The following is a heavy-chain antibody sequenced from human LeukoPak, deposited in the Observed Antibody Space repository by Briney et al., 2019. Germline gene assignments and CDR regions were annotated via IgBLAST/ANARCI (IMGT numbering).Heavy chain of an antibody. J-gene: IGHJ4*02. CDR1: GFTFSSYS. V-gene: IGHV3-21*01. Sequence: GGPLRLSCAASGFTFSSYSMNWVRQAPGKGLEWVSSISSSSSYIYYADSVKGRFTISRDNAKNSLYLQMNSLRAEDTAVYYCARDRSQGYFDCWGQGTLVTVSS. CDR2: ISSSSSYI. CDR3: ARDRSQGYFDC.